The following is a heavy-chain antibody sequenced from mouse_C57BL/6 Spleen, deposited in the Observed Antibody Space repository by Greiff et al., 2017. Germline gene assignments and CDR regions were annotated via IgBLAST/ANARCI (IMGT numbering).Heavy chain of an antibody. J-gene: IGHJ3*01. CDR1: GYTFTSYW. CDR2: IHPGSGST. Sequence: VKLQQPGAELVKPGASVKMSCKASGYTFTSYWITWVKQRPGQGLEWIGDIHPGSGSTNYNEKFKSKATLTVDTSSSTAYMQLSSLTSEDSAVYYCARYGNFPWFAYWGQGTLVTVSA. V-gene: IGHV1-55*01. D-gene: IGHD2-1*01. CDR3: ARYGNFPWFAY.